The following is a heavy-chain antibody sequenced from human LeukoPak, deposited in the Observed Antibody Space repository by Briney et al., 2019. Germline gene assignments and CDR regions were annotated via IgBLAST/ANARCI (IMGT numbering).Heavy chain of an antibody. V-gene: IGHV4-30-2*03. Sequence: SQTLSLTCSVSGGSMSSGSYYWSWIRQPAGKGLEWIGSIYYSGSTYYNPSLKSRVTISVDTSKNQFSLKLSSVTAADTAVYYCARPSIAARYIDYWGQGTLVTVSS. J-gene: IGHJ4*02. CDR1: GGSMSSGSYY. CDR2: IYYSGST. D-gene: IGHD6-6*01. CDR3: ARPSIAARYIDY.